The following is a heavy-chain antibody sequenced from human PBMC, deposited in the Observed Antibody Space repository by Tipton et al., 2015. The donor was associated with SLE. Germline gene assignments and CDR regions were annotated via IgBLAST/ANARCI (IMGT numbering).Heavy chain of an antibody. Sequence: TLSLTCTVSGASVTSGFSYWTWIRQPAEKGLEWIGQIYPSGSTDYNPSLRGRVTISLDSSKNHFSLDLRSVTAADTAVYYCARHLRTRGIAKTGAFDIWGQGTMVTVSS. CDR2: IYPSGST. V-gene: IGHV4-61*09. CDR3: ARHLRTRGIAKTGAFDI. D-gene: IGHD2-21*01. CDR1: GASVTSGFSY. J-gene: IGHJ3*02.